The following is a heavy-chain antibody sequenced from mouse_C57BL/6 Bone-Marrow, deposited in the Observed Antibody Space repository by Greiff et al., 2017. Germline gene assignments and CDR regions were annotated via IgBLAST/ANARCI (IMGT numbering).Heavy chain of an antibody. CDR1: GFTFNTYA. D-gene: IGHD2-1*01. J-gene: IGHJ3*01. V-gene: IGHV10-3*01. CDR2: IRRKSSNYAT. CDR3: VRTRWVTFTY. Sequence: EVQLQESGGGLVQPKGSLKLSCAASGFTFNTYAMHWVRQAPGKGLEWVARIRRKSSNYATYYAVSVKDRFTISRDDSQSMLYLLMNSLKTGATAMYYCVRTRWVTFTYWGQGTLVTVSA.